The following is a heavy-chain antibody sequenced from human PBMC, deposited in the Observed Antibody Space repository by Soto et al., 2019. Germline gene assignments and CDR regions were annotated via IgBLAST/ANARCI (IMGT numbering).Heavy chain of an antibody. V-gene: IGHV4-59*01. CDR1: GGSISSYY. CDR2: IYYSGST. D-gene: IGHD2-2*01. Sequence: SETLSLTCTVSGGSISSYYWSWIRQPPGKGLEWIGYIYYSGSTNYNPSLKSRVTISVDTSKNQFSLKLSSVTAADTAVYYCARAVMTVPAAMWLDLWGQGTLVTVSS. J-gene: IGHJ5*02. CDR3: ARAVMTVPAAMWLDL.